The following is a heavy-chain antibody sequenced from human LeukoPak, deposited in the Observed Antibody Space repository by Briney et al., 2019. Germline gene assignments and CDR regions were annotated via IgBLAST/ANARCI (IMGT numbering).Heavy chain of an antibody. J-gene: IGHJ3*02. V-gene: IGHV4-34*01. CDR3: ASHHSGASPSDAFDI. Sequence: SETLSLTCAVYGGSLSGYYWSWIRQPPGKGLEWIGEINHSGSTNYNPSLKSRITISVDTSKNQFSLKLSSVTAADTAVYYCASHHSGASPSDAFDIWGQGTMVTVSS. D-gene: IGHD5-12*01. CDR2: INHSGST. CDR1: GGSLSGYY.